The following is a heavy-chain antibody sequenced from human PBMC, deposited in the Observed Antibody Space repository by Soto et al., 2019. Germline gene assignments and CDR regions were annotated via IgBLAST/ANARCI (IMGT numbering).Heavy chain of an antibody. Sequence: SETLSLTXAVYGGSFSGYYWSWIRQPPGKGLEWIGEINHSGNTNYNPSLKSRVTISVDTSKNQLFLNLSSVTAADTAMYYCARHHVRGRTIAGAAEFWGQGTLVTVSS. V-gene: IGHV4-34*01. CDR1: GGSFSGYY. CDR3: ARHHVRGRTIAGAAEF. CDR2: INHSGNT. D-gene: IGHD6-13*01. J-gene: IGHJ4*02.